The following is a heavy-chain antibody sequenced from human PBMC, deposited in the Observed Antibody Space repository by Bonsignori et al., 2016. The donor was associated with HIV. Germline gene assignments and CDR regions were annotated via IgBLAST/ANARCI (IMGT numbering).Heavy chain of an antibody. Sequence: WIRQPPGKGLEWIGRVYASGSTNYNPSLKSRVTMSADTSKNQFSLKLNSVTAADTAVYYCAKGGTGRFDPWGQGTLVTVSS. V-gene: IGHV4-4*07. J-gene: IGHJ5*02. D-gene: IGHD1-1*01. CDR2: VYASGST. CDR3: AKGGTGRFDP.